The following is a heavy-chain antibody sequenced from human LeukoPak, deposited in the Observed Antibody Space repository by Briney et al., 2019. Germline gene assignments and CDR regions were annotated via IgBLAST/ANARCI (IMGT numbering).Heavy chain of an antibody. CDR1: GGSISSSSYY. Sequence: SETLSLTCTVPGGSISSSSYYWGWIRQPPGKGLEWIGSIYYSGSTYYNPSLKSRVTISVDTSKNQFSLKLSSVTAADTAVYYCARHLYCSSTSCYTPFDYWGQGTLVTVSS. CDR3: ARHLYCSSTSCYTPFDY. D-gene: IGHD2-2*02. J-gene: IGHJ4*02. V-gene: IGHV4-39*07. CDR2: IYYSGST.